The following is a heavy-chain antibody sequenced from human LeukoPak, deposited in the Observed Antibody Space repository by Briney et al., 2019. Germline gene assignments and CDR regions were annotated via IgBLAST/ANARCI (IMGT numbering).Heavy chain of an antibody. V-gene: IGHV4-59*01. CDR2: IYYSGST. D-gene: IGHD5-24*01. CDR1: GGSISSSY. J-gene: IGHJ2*01. Sequence: SETLSLTCTVLSGGSISSSYWSWIRQSPGKGLEWIGYIYYSGSTNYNPSLKSRVTISVDTCKNQFSLRLSSVTAADTAVYYCARSLIQFGRLWYFDLWGRGTLVTVSS. CDR3: ARSLIQFGRLWYFDL.